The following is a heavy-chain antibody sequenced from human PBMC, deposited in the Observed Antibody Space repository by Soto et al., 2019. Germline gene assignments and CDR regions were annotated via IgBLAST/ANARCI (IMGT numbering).Heavy chain of an antibody. CDR2: ISWNSGSI. Sequence: PGGSLRLSCAGSGFTFDDYAMHWVRQAPGKGLEWVSGISWNSGSIGYADSVEGRFTISRDNAKNSLYLQMNSLRAEDTALYYCAKGGGYYYDSSGSQGVSQWGQGTLVTVSS. CDR3: AKGGGYYYDSSGSQGVSQ. D-gene: IGHD3-22*01. CDR1: GFTFDDYA. J-gene: IGHJ4*02. V-gene: IGHV3-9*01.